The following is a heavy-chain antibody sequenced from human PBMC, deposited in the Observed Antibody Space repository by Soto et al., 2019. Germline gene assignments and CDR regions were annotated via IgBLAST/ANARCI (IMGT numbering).Heavy chain of an antibody. Sequence: SVKVSCKASGGTFSSYAISWVRQAPGQGLEWMGGIIPIFGTANYAQKFQGRVTITADESTSTAYMELSSLRSEDTAVYYCARDKGIAAAGQYYFDYWGQGTLVTVSS. J-gene: IGHJ4*02. D-gene: IGHD6-13*01. V-gene: IGHV1-69*13. CDR3: ARDKGIAAAGQYYFDY. CDR1: GGTFSSYA. CDR2: IIPIFGTA.